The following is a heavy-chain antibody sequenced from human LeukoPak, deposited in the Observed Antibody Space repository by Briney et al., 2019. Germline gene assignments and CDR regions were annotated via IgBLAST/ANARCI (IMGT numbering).Heavy chain of an antibody. D-gene: IGHD5-18*01. V-gene: IGHV4-31*03. Sequence: SETLSLTCTVSGGSISNGDHYWSWIRQHPGKGLEWIGHIYYSGSTYYNPSLKSRGIISVETSKNQFSLKLSSVTAADTAVYYCARTSLYRGYSYGSIWRTSGMDVWGQGTTVTVSS. CDR3: ARTSLYRGYSYGSIWRTSGMDV. CDR2: IYYSGST. J-gene: IGHJ6*02. CDR1: GGSISNGDHY.